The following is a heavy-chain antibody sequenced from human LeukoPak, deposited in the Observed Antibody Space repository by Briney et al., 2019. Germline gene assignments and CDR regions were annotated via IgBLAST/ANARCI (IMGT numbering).Heavy chain of an antibody. V-gene: IGHV3-48*02. D-gene: IGHD3-9*01. CDR1: GFSFTDYP. Sequence: GGSLRLSCATSGFSFTDYPMNWVRQAPGKGLEWISNIRTTAEGAKYEYYADSVKGRVTISRDDGKNTLYLHMNSLRDDDTAVYYCATDQRYAFDYWGQGILVTVSS. J-gene: IGHJ4*02. CDR3: ATDQRYAFDY. CDR2: IRTTAEGAKYE.